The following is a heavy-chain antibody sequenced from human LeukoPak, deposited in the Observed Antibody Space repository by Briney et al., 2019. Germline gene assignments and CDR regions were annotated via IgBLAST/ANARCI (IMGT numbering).Heavy chain of an antibody. D-gene: IGHD2-2*03. CDR1: GYSISSGYY. J-gene: IGHJ4*02. CDR2: IYHSGST. CDR3: ARVDPVDY. V-gene: IGHV4-38-2*02. Sequence: PSETLSLTCTVSGYSISSGYYWGWIRQPPGKGLEWIGSIYHSGSTYYIPSLKSRVTISVDTSKNQFSLKLSSVTAADTAVYYCARVDPVDYWGQGTLVTVSS.